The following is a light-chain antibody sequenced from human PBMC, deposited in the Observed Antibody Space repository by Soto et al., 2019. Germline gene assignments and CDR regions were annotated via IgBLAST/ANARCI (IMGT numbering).Light chain of an antibody. J-gene: IGKJ5*01. CDR2: AAS. V-gene: IGKV1-9*01. CDR1: QVISTS. CDR3: QQLFDSPIT. Sequence: DIQLTESPSVLSPSIGESVTITCRASQVISTSLAWYQVKPGKAPKLLIYAASTLESGVPSRLSATVSGTEFSLTITSLQPEDFATYYCQQLFDSPITFGQGTRLEIK.